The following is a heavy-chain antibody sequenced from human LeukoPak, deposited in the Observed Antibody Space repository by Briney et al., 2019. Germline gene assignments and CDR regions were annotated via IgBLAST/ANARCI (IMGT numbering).Heavy chain of an antibody. D-gene: IGHD3-3*01. Sequence: GASVKVSCKPCLGTFSRYAIIWVRQAPGQGLEWLGRIIPMLDIANYAQKFQSRVTLTADKSTSTAYMELSSLRSEDTAVYYCASSNYDSPVLHYWGQGTLVTVSS. CDR2: IIPMLDIA. V-gene: IGHV1-69*04. CDR1: LGTFSRYA. J-gene: IGHJ4*02. CDR3: ASSNYDSPVLHY.